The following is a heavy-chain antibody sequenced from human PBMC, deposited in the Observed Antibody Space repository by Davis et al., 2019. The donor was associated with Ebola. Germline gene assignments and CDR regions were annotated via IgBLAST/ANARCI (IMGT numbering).Heavy chain of an antibody. V-gene: IGHV3-23*01. CDR1: GFTFSSYA. Sequence: GESLKISCAASGFTFSSYAMSWVRQAPGKGLEWVSAISGSGGSTYYADSVKGRFTISRDNSKNTLYLQMNSLRAEDTAVYYCAKDPRVLMVYAIPYFDYWGQGTLVTVSS. CDR2: ISGSGGST. D-gene: IGHD2-8*01. J-gene: IGHJ4*02. CDR3: AKDPRVLMVYAIPYFDY.